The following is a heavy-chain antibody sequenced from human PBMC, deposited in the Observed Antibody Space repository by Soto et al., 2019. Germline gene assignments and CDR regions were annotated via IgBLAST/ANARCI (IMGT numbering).Heavy chain of an antibody. D-gene: IGHD6-13*01. J-gene: IGHJ3*01. CDR2: IHSDGST. Sequence: WTWIRQPPGKGLEWIGHIHSDGSTNYNPSLKSRVTISVDTSKNQFSLKLSSVTAADTAVYYCARDRGATAGTQWGQGTMVSVSS. CDR3: ARDRGATAGTQ. V-gene: IGHV4-59*01.